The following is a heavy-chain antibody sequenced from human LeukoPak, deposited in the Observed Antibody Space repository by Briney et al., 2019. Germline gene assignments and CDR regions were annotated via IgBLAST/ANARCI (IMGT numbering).Heavy chain of an antibody. J-gene: IGHJ6*03. CDR2: IYYSGST. CDR3: ARVKGYCSGGSCYSDPYYYYMDV. Sequence: SETLSLTCTVSGGSISSYYWSWIRQPPGKGLEWIGYIYYSGSTNYNPSLRGRVTISVDTSKNQFSLKLSSVTAADTAVYYCARVKGYCSGGSCYSDPYYYYMDVWGKGTTVTVSS. V-gene: IGHV4-59*01. CDR1: GGSISSYY. D-gene: IGHD2-15*01.